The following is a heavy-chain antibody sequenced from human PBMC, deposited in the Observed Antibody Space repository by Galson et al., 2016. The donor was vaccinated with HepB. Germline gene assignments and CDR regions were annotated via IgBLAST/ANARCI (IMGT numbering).Heavy chain of an antibody. J-gene: IGHJ4*02. CDR1: GFTFSNYA. V-gene: IGHV3-23*01. CDR2: ISDSGGKT. Sequence: SLRLSCAVSGFTFSNYAMSWVRQAPGKGLEWVSVISDSGGKTYYADSVKGRFTISRDNSKNTLYLQMNSLRAEDTAVYCCAKDLYGDYGGGYWGQGTLVTVSS. D-gene: IGHD4-17*01. CDR3: AKDLYGDYGGGY.